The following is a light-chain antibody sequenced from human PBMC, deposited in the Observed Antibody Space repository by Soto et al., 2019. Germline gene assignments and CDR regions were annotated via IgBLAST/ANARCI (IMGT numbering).Light chain of an antibody. Sequence: QSALTQPASVSGSPGQSITISCTGTSSDVGSYNLVSWYQQHPGKAPKLMIYEVSKRPSGVSNCFSGSKSGNTASLTISGLQAEDEADYYCCSYAGSSTFLYVFGTGTKLTVL. V-gene: IGLV2-23*02. CDR1: SSDVGSYNL. CDR2: EVS. J-gene: IGLJ1*01. CDR3: CSYAGSSTFLYV.